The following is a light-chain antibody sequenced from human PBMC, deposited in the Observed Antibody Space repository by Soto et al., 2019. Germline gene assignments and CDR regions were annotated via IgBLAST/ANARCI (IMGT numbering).Light chain of an antibody. J-gene: IGKJ3*01. CDR3: QQRSNWPPF. Sequence: EIVLTQSPGTLSLSPGEGATVSCRVSQSINSKSLVWYQRKFGQAPRLLIYNTSSRATGIPDRFSGSGSGTDFTLSISRLEPEDFAVYYCQQRSNWPPFFGPGTKVDIK. CDR2: NTS. CDR1: QSINSKS. V-gene: IGKV3D-20*02.